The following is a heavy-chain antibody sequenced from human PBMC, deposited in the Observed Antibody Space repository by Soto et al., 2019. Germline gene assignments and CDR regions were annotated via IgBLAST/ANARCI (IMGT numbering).Heavy chain of an antibody. CDR2: INEDGREK. J-gene: IGHJ4*02. V-gene: IGHV3-7*03. Sequence: EVQLVESGGGLAQPGGSLRLSCAASGLTFSSFWMSWVRQAPGKGLEWVANINEDGREKNYVESVKGRFTISRHNGKKSLYLQMNSLNAEDTAVYYWAREFDHWGQGTLVTVSS. CDR3: AREFDH. CDR1: GLTFSSFW.